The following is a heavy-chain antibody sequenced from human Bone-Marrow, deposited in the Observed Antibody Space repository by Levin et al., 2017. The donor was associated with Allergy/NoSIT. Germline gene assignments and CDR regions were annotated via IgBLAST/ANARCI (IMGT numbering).Heavy chain of an antibody. CDR2: ISGSGGST. J-gene: IGHJ1*01. CDR1: GFTFSSYA. D-gene: IGHD6-13*01. V-gene: IGHV3-23*01. Sequence: LTCAASGFTFSSYAMSWVRQAPGKGLEWVSAISGSGGSTYYADSVKGRFTISRDNSKNTLYLQMNSLRAEDTAVYYCAKATQQLSCAEYFQHWGQGTLVTVSS. CDR3: AKATQQLSCAEYFQH.